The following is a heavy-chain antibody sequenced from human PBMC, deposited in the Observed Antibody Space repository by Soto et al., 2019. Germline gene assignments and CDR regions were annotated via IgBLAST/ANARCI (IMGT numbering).Heavy chain of an antibody. CDR2: IYYSGST. Sequence: QVQLQESGPGLVKPSQTLSLTCTVSGGSISSGGYYWSWIRQHPGKGLEWFGYIYYSGSTYYNQTLKGRVTITVDTSKNTFSMELSTVTAADTAVYYCARGGGGNTMVRGGLDYWGQGTLVTVSS. CDR3: ARGGGGNTMVRGGLDY. V-gene: IGHV4-31*03. J-gene: IGHJ4*02. D-gene: IGHD3-10*01. CDR1: GGSISSGGYY.